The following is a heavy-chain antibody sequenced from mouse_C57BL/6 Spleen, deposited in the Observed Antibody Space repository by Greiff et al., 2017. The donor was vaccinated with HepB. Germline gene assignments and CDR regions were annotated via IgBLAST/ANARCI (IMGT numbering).Heavy chain of an antibody. CDR2: FYPDNGGI. V-gene: IGHV1-18*01. J-gene: IGHJ4*01. D-gene: IGHD3-3*01. CDR3: ASRARLRGYDMDY. Sequence: EVQLQQSGPELVKPGASVKIPCKASGYTFTDYNMDWVKQSHGKSLEWIGEFYPDNGGIMYNQKFKGKATLTVDKSSSTAYMELRSLTSEDTAVYYFASRARLRGYDMDYWGQGTSVTVSS. CDR1: GYTFTDYN.